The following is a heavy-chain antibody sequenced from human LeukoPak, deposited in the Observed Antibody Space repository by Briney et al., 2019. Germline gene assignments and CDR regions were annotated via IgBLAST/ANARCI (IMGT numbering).Heavy chain of an antibody. J-gene: IGHJ4*02. Sequence: GESLKISCTASGYSFTDYWIGWVCQMPGKGLEWVGVIWPGDSDTKYSPSFQGQVTISADKSINTAPLQWNSLKASDTATYYCARDPARWGHFDYWGQGTLVTVSS. CDR1: GYSFTDYW. CDR2: IWPGDSDT. V-gene: IGHV5-51*01. D-gene: IGHD1-26*01. CDR3: ARDPARWGHFDY.